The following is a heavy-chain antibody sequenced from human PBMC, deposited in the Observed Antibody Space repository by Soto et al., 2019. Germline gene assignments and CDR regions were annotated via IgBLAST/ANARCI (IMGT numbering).Heavy chain of an antibody. D-gene: IGHD2-2*01. CDR1: GFTIRDWH. CDR3: ARDSGGGYAMDV. Sequence: EVQLVESGGDLVQPGGSLRLSCEASGFTIRDWHMDWVRQAPGKGLEWVSYISKYSDAIYYADSVKGRFTISRDNAKNSLSLQMNSLRDEDTAAYYCARDSGGGYAMDVWGQGTTVTVSS. J-gene: IGHJ6*02. CDR2: ISKYSDAI. V-gene: IGHV3-48*02.